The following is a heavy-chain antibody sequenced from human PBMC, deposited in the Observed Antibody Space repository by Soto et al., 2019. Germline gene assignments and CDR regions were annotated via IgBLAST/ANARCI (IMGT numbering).Heavy chain of an antibody. V-gene: IGHV3-30*01. CDR3: ARVQLAATIAFYGMDV. CDR1: GLTFSNYA. D-gene: IGHD2-15*01. CDR2: ISSDAKNE. J-gene: IGHJ6*02. Sequence: GGSLRLSCAASGLTFSNYALHWVRQAPGTGLEWVAVISSDAKNEYYADSVRGRFTISRDNSENTLFLHMNSLRAEDTAVYFCARVQLAATIAFYGMDVWGRGTTVTVSS.